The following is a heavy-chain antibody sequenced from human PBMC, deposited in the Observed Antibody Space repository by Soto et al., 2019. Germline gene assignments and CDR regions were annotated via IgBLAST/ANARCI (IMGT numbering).Heavy chain of an antibody. V-gene: IGHV3-23*01. CDR3: VKVRRDGYSSFDS. Sequence: GGSLRLSCAASGFTFSGYSMGCVRRASGKGLEWVSGISARGDNTYYVDSVKGRFTISRDNSRNILYLQMNSLRSDDTGVYYCVKVRRDGYSSFDSWGQGALVTVSS. J-gene: IGHJ4*02. CDR2: ISARGDNT. CDR1: GFTFSGYS. D-gene: IGHD5-18*01.